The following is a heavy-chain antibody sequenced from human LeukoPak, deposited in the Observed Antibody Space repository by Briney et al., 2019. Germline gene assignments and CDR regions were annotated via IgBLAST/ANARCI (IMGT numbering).Heavy chain of an antibody. CDR2: IYRSGGT. D-gene: IGHD5-24*01. CDR3: TRTIPPAH. V-gene: IGHV3-53*01. CDR1: GFPISSHY. Sequence: GGSLRPSCTASGFPISSHYISWVRQAPGKGLDWVSVIYRSGGTYFADSVKGRFTISRDDSQNTVSLQMNNLRAEDTAVYYCTRTIPPAHWGQGTLVTVSS. J-gene: IGHJ4*02.